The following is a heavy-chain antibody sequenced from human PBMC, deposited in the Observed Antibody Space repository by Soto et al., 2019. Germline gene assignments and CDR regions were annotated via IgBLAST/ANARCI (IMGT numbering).Heavy chain of an antibody. CDR1: GGSISSYY. CDR3: ARANYFESSGPFDY. J-gene: IGHJ4*02. Sequence: SETLFLTCTVSGGSISSYYWSWIRQPPGKGPEWIGYIYYSGSTNYNPSLKSRVTISVDTSKNQFSLKLSSVTAADTAVYYCARANYFESSGPFDYWGPGTLVTVSS. D-gene: IGHD3-22*01. CDR2: IYYSGST. V-gene: IGHV4-59*01.